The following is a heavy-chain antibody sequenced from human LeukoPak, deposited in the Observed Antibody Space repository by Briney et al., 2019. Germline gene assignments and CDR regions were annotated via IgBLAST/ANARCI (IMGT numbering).Heavy chain of an antibody. D-gene: IGHD3-10*01. J-gene: IGHJ5*02. Sequence: GGSLRLSCAASGLTFSNYAMSWVRQAPGKGLEWVSGISDSGGSTYYADSVKGRFTISRDNSKNTLYLQMNSLRAEDTAVYYCAKDVKSESGHPIWFGELLSPNWFDPWGQGTLVTVSS. V-gene: IGHV3-23*01. CDR2: ISDSGGST. CDR1: GLTFSNYA. CDR3: AKDVKSESGHPIWFGELLSPNWFDP.